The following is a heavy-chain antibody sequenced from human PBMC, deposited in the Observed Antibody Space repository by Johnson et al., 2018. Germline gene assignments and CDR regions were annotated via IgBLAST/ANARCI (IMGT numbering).Heavy chain of an antibody. CDR3: VKDNVTGGPYSEPRWSYYYYYYMDV. J-gene: IGHJ6*03. D-gene: IGHD1-26*01. CDR1: GFTFDDYA. V-gene: IGHV3-9*01. Sequence: VQLVESGGGLVQPGRSLRLSCAASGFTFDDYAMHWVRQAPGKGLEWVSGISWNSGTIAYADSVKGRFTISRDNAKNSLYLQMNSLRAEDTALYYCVKDNVTGGPYSEPRWSYYYYYYMDVWGKGTTVTVSS. CDR2: ISWNSGTI.